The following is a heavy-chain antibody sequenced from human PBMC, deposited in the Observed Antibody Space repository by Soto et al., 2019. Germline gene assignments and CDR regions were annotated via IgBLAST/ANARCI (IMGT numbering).Heavy chain of an antibody. CDR2: ISTYNGDT. V-gene: IGHV1-18*01. CDR3: ARKGSRPYYYYGMDV. CDR1: GYSFTTYG. Sequence: QVQLVQSGAEVKKPGASVKVSCKASGYSFTTYGIAWVRQAPGQGLEWMGWISTYNGDTDYAQNLQGRVIMTTDTSTTTAYMELRSLRSDDTAVYYCARKGSRPYYYYGMDVWGQGTTVSVSS. D-gene: IGHD2-15*01. J-gene: IGHJ6*02.